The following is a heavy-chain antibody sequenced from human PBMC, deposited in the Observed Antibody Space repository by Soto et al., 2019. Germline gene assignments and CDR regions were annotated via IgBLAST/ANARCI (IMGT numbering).Heavy chain of an antibody. CDR3: ARVPFVGYFDWLDP. Sequence: SETLSLTCSVSGASISSYYWTWIRQPPGGGLEWIGYMHHTQGTNDNPSLRGRVHMSIDTSMNQFSLRLTSVTAADTAVYYCARVPFVGYFDWLDPWGHGTLVTAPQ. CDR1: GASISSYY. J-gene: IGHJ5*02. CDR2: MHHTQGT. D-gene: IGHD3-9*01. V-gene: IGHV4-59*01.